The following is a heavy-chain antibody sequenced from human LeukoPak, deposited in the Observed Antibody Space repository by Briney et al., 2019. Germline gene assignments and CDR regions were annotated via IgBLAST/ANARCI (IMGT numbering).Heavy chain of an antibody. J-gene: IGHJ4*02. CDR2: ISSSGSTI. D-gene: IGHD5-12*01. CDR1: GFTFSSYE. CDR3: ATREGYSGAAEY. Sequence: GGSLRLSCAASGFTFSSYEMNWVRQAPGKGLEWVSYISSSGSTIYYADSVKGRFTISRDNAKNSLYLQMNSLRAEDTAVYYCATREGYSGAAEYWGQGTLVTVSS. V-gene: IGHV3-48*03.